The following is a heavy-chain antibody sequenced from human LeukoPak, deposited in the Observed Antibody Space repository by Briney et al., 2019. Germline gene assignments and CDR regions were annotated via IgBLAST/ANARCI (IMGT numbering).Heavy chain of an antibody. CDR3: ARAVRGYSYAYLPY. Sequence: ASVKVSCKASGYTFSSYGISWVRQAPGQGLEWMGWISAYDGNTDYAQNLQGRVTMTTDTSTSTAYMELRSLRSDDTVVYYCARAVRGYSYAYLPYWGQGTLVTVSS. J-gene: IGHJ4*02. D-gene: IGHD5-18*01. CDR1: GYTFSSYG. V-gene: IGHV1-18*01. CDR2: ISAYDGNT.